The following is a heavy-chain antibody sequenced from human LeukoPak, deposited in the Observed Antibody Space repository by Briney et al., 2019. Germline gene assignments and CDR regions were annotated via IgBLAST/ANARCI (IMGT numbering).Heavy chain of an antibody. Sequence: GGSLRLSCAASGFAFSNYWMSWVRQAPGKGLEWVANIKPDGSEKYCVDSVKGRFSISRDNVRNVLYLQMNNLRAGDTALYYCARGDFWSGDYTDAFDVWGQGAMVTVSA. CDR2: IKPDGSEK. V-gene: IGHV3-7*04. CDR3: ARGDFWSGDYTDAFDV. D-gene: IGHD3-3*01. CDR1: GFAFSNYW. J-gene: IGHJ3*01.